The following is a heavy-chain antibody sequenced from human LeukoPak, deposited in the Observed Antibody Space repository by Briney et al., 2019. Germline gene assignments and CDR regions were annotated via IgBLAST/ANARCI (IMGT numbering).Heavy chain of an antibody. V-gene: IGHV3-23*01. CDR2: ISGSGGST. D-gene: IGHD6-13*01. J-gene: IGHJ4*02. Sequence: PGGSLRLSCAASGFTFSSYAMSWVRQAPGKGLEWVSAISGSGGSTYCADSVKGRFTISRDNSKNTLYLQMNSLRAEDTAVYYCAKGRIGSSWPTYPFDYWGQGTLVTVSS. CDR1: GFTFSSYA. CDR3: AKGRIGSSWPTYPFDY.